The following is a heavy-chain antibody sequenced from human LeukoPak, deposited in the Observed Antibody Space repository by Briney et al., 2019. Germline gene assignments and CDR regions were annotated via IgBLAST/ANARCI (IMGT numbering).Heavy chain of an antibody. CDR2: INTHKGHT. CDR1: GYTLTNYN. J-gene: IGHJ4*02. D-gene: IGHD2-15*01. V-gene: IGHV1-18*01. CDR3: AREFGHCSGDNCFYFFDL. Sequence: ASVKVSCKASGYTLTNYNISWVRQAPGQGLEWMGWINTHKGHTNFLQKFQGRVTVTTDLSTNTAHMELRRLRSDDTAVYYCAREFGHCSGDNCFYFFDLWGQGSQVILSS.